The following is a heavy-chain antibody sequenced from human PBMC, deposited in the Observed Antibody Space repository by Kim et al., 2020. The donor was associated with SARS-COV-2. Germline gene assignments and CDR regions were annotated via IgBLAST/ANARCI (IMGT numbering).Heavy chain of an antibody. D-gene: IGHD3-9*01. V-gene: IGHV3-64*03. CDR3: VKDSNFYSFDI. CDR2: T. J-gene: IGHJ3*02. Sequence: TYSADSVRGRFTFSRDNSKNMLLLHMDSMRVEDTATYYCVKDSNFYSFDIWGQGTMVTVSS.